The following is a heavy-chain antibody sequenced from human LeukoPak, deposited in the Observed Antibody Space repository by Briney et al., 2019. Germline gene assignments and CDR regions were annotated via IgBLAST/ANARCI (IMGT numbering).Heavy chain of an antibody. CDR3: ARGGDTIGSIRSPFDI. Sequence: PGGSLRLSCAASGFTVSDNYTSCGRQAPGQGLEWVSAISGGGSTYYADSVQGRFIISRDNSKNTVYLQLDSLRAEDTAVYYCARGGDTIGSIRSPFDIWGQGTMVTVSS. CDR2: ISGGGST. V-gene: IGHV3-53*01. CDR1: GFTVSDNY. J-gene: IGHJ3*02. D-gene: IGHD3-22*01.